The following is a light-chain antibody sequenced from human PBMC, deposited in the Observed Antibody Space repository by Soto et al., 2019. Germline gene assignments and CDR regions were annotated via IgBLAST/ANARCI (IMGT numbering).Light chain of an antibody. CDR1: QTISTS. CDR3: QQSYSTPPT. V-gene: IGKV1-39*01. CDR2: AAS. Sequence: DIQMTQSPSSLSASVGDRVTITCRAGQTISTSLNWYQQRPGKAPKLLIYAASSLRSGVPSRFSGSGSGTDFTLTISSLQPEDFATYFCQQSYSTPPTFGQGTKVEIK. J-gene: IGKJ1*01.